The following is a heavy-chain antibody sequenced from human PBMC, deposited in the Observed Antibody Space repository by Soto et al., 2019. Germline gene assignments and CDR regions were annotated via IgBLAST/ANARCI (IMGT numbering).Heavy chain of an antibody. Sequence: GGSLRLSCAASGFTFSDYYMSWIRQAPGKGLEWVSYISSSSSYTNYADSVKGRFTISRDNAKNSLYLQMNSLRAEDTAVYYCARERGDWTPYYYYGMDVWGQGTTVTVSS. CDR3: ARERGDWTPYYYYGMDV. CDR1: GFTFSDYY. D-gene: IGHD1-1*01. CDR2: ISSSSSYT. V-gene: IGHV3-11*06. J-gene: IGHJ6*02.